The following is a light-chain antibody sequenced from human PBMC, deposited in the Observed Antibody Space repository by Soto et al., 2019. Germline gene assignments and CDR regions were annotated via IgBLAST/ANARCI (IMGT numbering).Light chain of an antibody. CDR3: SSHAGSTTV. CDR2: EVS. Sequence: QSALTQPPSASGSPGQSVTISCTGTSSDVGGYNYVSWHQQHPGKAPKVVIYEVSKRPSGVPDRFSGSKSGNTASLTVSGLQAEDEADYYCSSHAGSTTVFGTGTKLTVL. V-gene: IGLV2-8*01. CDR1: SSDVGGYNY. J-gene: IGLJ1*01.